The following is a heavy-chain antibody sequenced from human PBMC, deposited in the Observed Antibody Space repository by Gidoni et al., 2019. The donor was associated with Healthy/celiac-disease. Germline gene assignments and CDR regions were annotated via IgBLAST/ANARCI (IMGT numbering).Heavy chain of an antibody. CDR3: AKGGGVRGATIGLHGMDV. CDR2: ISWNSGSI. J-gene: IGHJ6*02. V-gene: IGHV3-9*01. D-gene: IGHD3-10*01. Sequence: EVQLVESGGGLVQPGRSLRLSCAASGFTFDDYAMHWVRQAPGKGLEWVSGISWNSGSIGYADSVKGRFTISRDNAKNSLYLQMNSLRAEDTALYYCAKGGGVRGATIGLHGMDVWGQGTTVTVSS. CDR1: GFTFDDYA.